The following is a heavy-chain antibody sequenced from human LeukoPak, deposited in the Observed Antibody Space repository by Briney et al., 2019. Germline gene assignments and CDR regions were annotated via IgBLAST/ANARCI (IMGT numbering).Heavy chain of an antibody. D-gene: IGHD3-22*01. CDR1: GYTFTGYY. CDR3: ARVYDSSGYYYWDFDY. CDR2: INPNSGGT. V-gene: IGHV1-2*02. J-gene: IGHJ4*02. Sequence: ASVKVSCKASGYTFTGYYMHWVRHAPVQGLGWRGWINPNSGGTNYAQRFQGTVTMTRDTYISTAYMELSRLRSDDTDVYYCARVYDSSGYYYWDFDYWGQGTLVTVSS.